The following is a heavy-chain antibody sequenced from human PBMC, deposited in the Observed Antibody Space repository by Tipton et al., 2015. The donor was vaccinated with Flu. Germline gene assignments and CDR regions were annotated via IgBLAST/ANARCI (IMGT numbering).Heavy chain of an antibody. CDR1: GFTFSRYG. Sequence: AVSGFTFSRYGISWVRQAPGKGLEWASGFSASGRTTYFADSVKGRFTISRDNFRNTLFLQMNGLRAEDTAVYYCAKVIPELVAGLDYWGQGTLVTVSS. CDR3: AKVIPELVAGLDY. V-gene: IGHV3-23*01. CDR2: FSASGRTT. J-gene: IGHJ4*02. D-gene: IGHD6-19*01.